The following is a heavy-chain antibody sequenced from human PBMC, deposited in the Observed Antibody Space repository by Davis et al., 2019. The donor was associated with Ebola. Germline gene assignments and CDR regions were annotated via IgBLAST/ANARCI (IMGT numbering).Heavy chain of an antibody. D-gene: IGHD4-11*01. J-gene: IGHJ2*01. CDR3: ARRFYSSYRNWYFDL. CDR1: GGSISSPDF. V-gene: IGHV4-39*01. Sequence: SETLSLTCVVSGGSISSPDFWGWIRQAPGTGLEWIGSIYYSGITYYNTSLRSRVTLSVDTSKNQFSLTLNSATAADTATYYCARRFYSSYRNWYFDLWGRGTLVTVSS. CDR2: IYYSGIT.